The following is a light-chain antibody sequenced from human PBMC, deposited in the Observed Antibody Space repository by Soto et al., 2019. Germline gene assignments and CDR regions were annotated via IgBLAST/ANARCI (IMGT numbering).Light chain of an antibody. CDR2: EVN. CDR1: SSDVGLYNY. V-gene: IGLV2-14*01. J-gene: IGLJ1*01. Sequence: QSALTQPASVSGSPGQSITISCTGTSSDVGLYNYVSWYQQHPDKAPKLMIFEVNNRPSGISNRFSGSKSGNTASLTISGLQAEDEAYYYCSSYTTSSTRVFGTVTKLTVL. CDR3: SSYTTSSTRV.